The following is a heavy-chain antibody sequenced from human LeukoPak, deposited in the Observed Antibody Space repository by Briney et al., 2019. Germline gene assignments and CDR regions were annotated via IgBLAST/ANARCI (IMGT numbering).Heavy chain of an antibody. D-gene: IGHD3-22*01. CDR1: GYTFTSYG. V-gene: IGHV1-18*01. CDR2: ISAYNGIT. J-gene: IGHJ6*02. CDR3: ARGAKYYYDSSGYSVAYGMDV. Sequence: GASVKVSCKASGYTFTSYGISWVRQAPGQGLEWMGWISAYNGITNYAQKLQGRVTMTTDTSTSTAYMELRSLRSDDTAVYYCARGAKYYYDSSGYSVAYGMDVWGQGTTVTVSS.